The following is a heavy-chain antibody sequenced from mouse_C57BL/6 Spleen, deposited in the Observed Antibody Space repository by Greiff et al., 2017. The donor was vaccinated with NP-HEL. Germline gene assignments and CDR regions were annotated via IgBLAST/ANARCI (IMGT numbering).Heavy chain of an antibody. D-gene: IGHD2-4*01. CDR1: GYTFTDYY. Sequence: VQLQQSGPELVKPGASVKISCKASGYTFTDYYMNWVKQSHGKSLEWIGDINPNNGGTSYNQKFKGKATLTVDKSSSTAYMELRSLTSEDSAVYYCARGTYDYDGAYWGQGTLVTVSA. CDR2: INPNNGGT. J-gene: IGHJ3*01. CDR3: ARGTYDYDGAY. V-gene: IGHV1-26*01.